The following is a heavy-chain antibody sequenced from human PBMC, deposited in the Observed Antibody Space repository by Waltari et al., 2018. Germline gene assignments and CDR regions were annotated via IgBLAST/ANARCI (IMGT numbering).Heavy chain of an antibody. CDR3: ATGGWGFYLDY. J-gene: IGHJ4*02. Sequence: EVHLVESGGGLVKPGGSLRLSCAASGFSFSDYSMNWVRQVPGKGLEWASPIISSSGYTHYADSVKGRFTISRDNAKNSLYLQMNSLRAEDTAVYYCATGGWGFYLDYWGQGTLVTVSS. D-gene: IGHD7-27*01. CDR1: GFSFSDYS. CDR2: IISSSGYT. V-gene: IGHV3-21*01.